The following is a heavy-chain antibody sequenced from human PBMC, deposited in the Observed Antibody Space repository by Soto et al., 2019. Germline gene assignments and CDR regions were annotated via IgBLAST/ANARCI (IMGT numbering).Heavy chain of an antibody. V-gene: IGHV3-11*01. Sequence: QMQLVQSGGGLVKPGGSLTLSCKASGFTFSDYYMIWVRQTPGKGLEWLSYISDSGSTIYYADSVRARFTIFRENAANSVYLQLDGLADGDTSFYYCARGGSGWIRGGWLGPWGQGSLVTVSS. D-gene: IGHD6-25*01. J-gene: IGHJ5*02. CDR3: ARGGSGWIRGGWLGP. CDR2: ISDSGSTI. CDR1: GFTFSDYY.